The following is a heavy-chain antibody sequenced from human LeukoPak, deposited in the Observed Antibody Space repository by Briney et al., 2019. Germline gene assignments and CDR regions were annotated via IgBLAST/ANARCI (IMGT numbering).Heavy chain of an antibody. D-gene: IGHD4-17*01. V-gene: IGHV4-61*02. CDR3: ARGGKKSGFTVTKAPRFDY. CDR1: GGSMNSGFYY. Sequence: SETLSLTCTVSGGSMNSGFYYWSWIRQPAGKGLKWIGRISPSGSINYNPSLKSRVSTSIDTSKNQFSLQLSSVTAADTAVYYCARGGKKSGFTVTKAPRFDYWGQGTLVTVSS. CDR2: ISPSGSI. J-gene: IGHJ4*02.